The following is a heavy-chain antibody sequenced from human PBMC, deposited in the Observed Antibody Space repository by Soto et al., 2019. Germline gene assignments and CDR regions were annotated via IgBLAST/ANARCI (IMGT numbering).Heavy chain of an antibody. J-gene: IGHJ4*02. CDR1: SVSEAC. D-gene: IGHD6-19*01. Sequence: SVSEACMNWVRQAPGTGLEWVGRIKSKAAGGTTDYVTPVKGRFTISRDDSTNTLFLQMNSLKTEDTDVYYCTTDSTVAGGGPLWGQGNLVTVSS. CDR2: IKSKAAGGTT. V-gene: IGHV3-15*07. CDR3: TTDSTVAGGGPL.